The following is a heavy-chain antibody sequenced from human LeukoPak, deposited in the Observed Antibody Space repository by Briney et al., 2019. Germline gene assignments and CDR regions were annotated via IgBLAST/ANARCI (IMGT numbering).Heavy chain of an antibody. CDR2: IRSDGSDT. J-gene: IGHJ4*02. Sequence: GGSLRLSCAASGFTFSDTWMHWVRQAPGEGLVWVSRIRSDGSDTRYAETVKGRFTISRDNAKNTLYLQMNSLRAEDTAVYYCARDWFHAIDYWGQGTLVTVSA. V-gene: IGHV3-74*01. D-gene: IGHD2/OR15-2a*01. CDR1: GFTFSDTW. CDR3: ARDWFHAIDY.